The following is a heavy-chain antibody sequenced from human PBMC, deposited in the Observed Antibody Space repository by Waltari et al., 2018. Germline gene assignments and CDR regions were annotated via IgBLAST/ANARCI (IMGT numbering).Heavy chain of an antibody. CDR2: IWYDGSNK. V-gene: IGHV3-33*01. CDR1: G. J-gene: IGHJ3*02. D-gene: IGHD6-19*01. Sequence: GMHWVRQAPGKGLEWVAVIWYDGSNKYYADSVKGRFTISRDNSKNTLYLQMNSLRAEDTAVYYCARDGRIAVEEAFDIWGQGTMVTVSS. CDR3: ARDGRIAVEEAFDI.